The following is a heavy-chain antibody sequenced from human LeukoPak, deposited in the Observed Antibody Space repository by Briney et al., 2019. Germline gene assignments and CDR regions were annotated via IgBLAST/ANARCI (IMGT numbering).Heavy chain of an antibody. CDR1: GGSISSYY. V-gene: IGHV4-39*07. CDR3: ARVGTRRSSSSVDY. J-gene: IGHJ4*02. D-gene: IGHD6-6*01. Sequence: SETLSLTCTVSGGSISSYYWGWIRQPPGQGLEWIGSMYYSGSTYYNPSLKSGVSISVDTSKNQFSLTLSSVTAADTAVYYCARVGTRRSSSSVDYWGQGTLVTVSS. CDR2: MYYSGST.